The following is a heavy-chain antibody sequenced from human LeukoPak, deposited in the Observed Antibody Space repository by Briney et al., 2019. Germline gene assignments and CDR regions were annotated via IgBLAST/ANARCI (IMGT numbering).Heavy chain of an antibody. D-gene: IGHD6-13*01. CDR3: ARHGYVGYREENYYMDV. J-gene: IGHJ6*03. V-gene: IGHV5-51*01. Sequence: PGESLKISCKGSGYSFTSYWIGWVRQMPGKGLEWMGIIYPGDSDTRYSPSFQGQVTISADKSIRTAYLQWSSLKASDSAMYYCARHGYVGYREENYYMDVWGKGTTVTVSS. CDR2: IYPGDSDT. CDR1: GYSFTSYW.